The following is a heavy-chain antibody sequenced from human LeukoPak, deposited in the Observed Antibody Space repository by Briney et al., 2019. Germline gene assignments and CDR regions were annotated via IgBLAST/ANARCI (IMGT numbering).Heavy chain of an antibody. J-gene: IGHJ5*02. CDR3: ARALGYCSSTSCYVSVGWFDP. V-gene: IGHV3-20*01. CDR2: INWNGGST. D-gene: IGHD2-2*01. Sequence: GGSLRLSCAASGFTFDDYGMSWVRQAPGKGLEWVSGINWNGGSTGYADSVKGRFTISRDNAKNSLYLQMNSLRAEDTALYHCARALGYCSSTSCYVSVGWFDPWGQGTLVTVSS. CDR1: GFTFDDYG.